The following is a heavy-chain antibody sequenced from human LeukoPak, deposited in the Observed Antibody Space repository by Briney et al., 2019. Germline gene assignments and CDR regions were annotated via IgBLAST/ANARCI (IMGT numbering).Heavy chain of an antibody. CDR1: GFTFSNAW. V-gene: IGHV3-15*01. Sequence: PGGSLRLFCAASGFTFSNAWMSWVRQAPGKGREWVGRIKSKTDGGTTDYAAPVKGRFNNSRDDSKNTLYLQMNSLKTEDTAVYYCTTEVTGATPRYFDYWGQGTLVTVSS. CDR2: IKSKTDGGTT. D-gene: IGHD1-26*01. CDR3: TTEVTGATPRYFDY. J-gene: IGHJ4*02.